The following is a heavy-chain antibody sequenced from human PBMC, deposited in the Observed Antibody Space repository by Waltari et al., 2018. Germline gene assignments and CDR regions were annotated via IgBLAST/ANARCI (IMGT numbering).Heavy chain of an antibody. CDR1: GGSISSYY. J-gene: IGHJ2*01. D-gene: IGHD3-3*01. CDR3: ARTLRFLEWLHIRGYWYFDL. Sequence: QVQLQESGPGLVKPSETLSLTCTVSGGSISSYYWSWSRQPPGKALGWIGYIYYSGSTNYNPSLKSRVTISVDTSKNQFSLKLSSVTAADTAVYYCARTLRFLEWLHIRGYWYFDLWGRGTLVTVSS. CDR2: IYYSGST. V-gene: IGHV4-59*08.